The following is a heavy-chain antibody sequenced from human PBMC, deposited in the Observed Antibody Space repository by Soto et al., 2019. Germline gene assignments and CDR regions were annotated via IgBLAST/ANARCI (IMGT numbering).Heavy chain of an antibody. CDR3: ATASDSSGWYDWFDP. V-gene: IGHV3-23*01. Sequence: EVQLLESGGGLVQPGGSLRLSCAASAFTFSNYAMSWVRQAPGKGQEWDSGISAGGGSTNYAESVTGRFTISGDNSKRHLYLQVNSLRDENTAVYYYATASDSSGWYDWFDPWVRGTLVTVSS. D-gene: IGHD6-19*01. CDR2: ISAGGGST. CDR1: AFTFSNYA. J-gene: IGHJ5*02.